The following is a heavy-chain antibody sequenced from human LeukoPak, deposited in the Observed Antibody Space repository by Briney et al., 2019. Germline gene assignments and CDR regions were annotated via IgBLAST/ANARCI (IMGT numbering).Heavy chain of an antibody. Sequence: ASVKVSCKASGCTFTSYYLHWVRQAPGQGLEWMGIINPSGRSTSYAQKFQGRVTMIRDTSTSTVYMELSSLRSEDTAVYYCARGQFLRYFDWLTLWGQGTLVTVSS. J-gene: IGHJ5*02. V-gene: IGHV1-46*01. CDR3: ARGQFLRYFDWLTL. D-gene: IGHD3-9*01. CDR1: GCTFTSYY. CDR2: INPSGRST.